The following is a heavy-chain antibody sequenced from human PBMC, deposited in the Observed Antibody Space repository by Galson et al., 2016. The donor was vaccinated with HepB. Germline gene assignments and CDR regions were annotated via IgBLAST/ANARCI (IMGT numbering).Heavy chain of an antibody. CDR2: ITNSGSTI. Sequence: SLRLSCAASGFTFSKYYMRWIRQAPGKGLELVSYITNSGSTIYYADFVKGRFTISRDNSKNSLFLQMNSLRGEDTAVYYCARKTSLLCASYDSWGQGTLVTVSS. D-gene: IGHD1/OR15-1a*01. CDR3: ARKTSLLCASYDS. CDR1: GFTFSKYY. J-gene: IGHJ4*02. V-gene: IGHV3-11*01.